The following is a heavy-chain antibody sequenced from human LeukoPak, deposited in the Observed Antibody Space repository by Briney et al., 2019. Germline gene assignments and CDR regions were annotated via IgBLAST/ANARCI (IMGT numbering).Heavy chain of an antibody. CDR1: GGSISSYY. CDR3: ASTYSYYDSSLDAFDI. D-gene: IGHD3-22*01. J-gene: IGHJ3*02. V-gene: IGHV4-59*08. CDR2: IYYSGST. Sequence: SETLSLTCTVSGGSISSYYWSWIRQPPGKGLEWIGYIYYSGSTNYNPSLKSRVTISVDTSKNQFSLKLSSVTAADTAVYYCASTYSYYDSSLDAFDIWGQGTMVTVSS.